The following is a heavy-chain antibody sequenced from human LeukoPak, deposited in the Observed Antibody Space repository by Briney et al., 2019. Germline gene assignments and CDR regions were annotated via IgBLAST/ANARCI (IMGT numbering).Heavy chain of an antibody. Sequence: ASVKVSCKSSGHTFTNYYLHWARQAPGQGLEWLGWIYPNTGATNYAQKFQGRVTVTRDTSISTTYVELSRLTSADTAVYYCASYASGYNWLKVWGQGTLVTVSS. CDR2: IYPNTGAT. CDR1: GHTFTNYY. J-gene: IGHJ5*02. CDR3: ASYASGYNWLKV. V-gene: IGHV1-2*02. D-gene: IGHD2-2*01.